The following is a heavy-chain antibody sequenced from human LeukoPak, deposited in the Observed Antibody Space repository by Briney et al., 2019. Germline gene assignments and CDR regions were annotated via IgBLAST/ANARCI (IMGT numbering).Heavy chain of an antibody. V-gene: IGHV3-73*01. CDR2: IRSKANSYAT. D-gene: IGHD3-10*01. CDR1: GFTFSGSA. CDR3: AREPYGSGTFDY. Sequence: GGSLRLSCAASGFTFSGSAMHWVRQASGKGLEWVGRIRSKANSYATAYAASVKGRFTISRDDSKNTAYLQMNSLRAEDTAVYYCAREPYGSGTFDYWGQGTLVTVSS. J-gene: IGHJ4*02.